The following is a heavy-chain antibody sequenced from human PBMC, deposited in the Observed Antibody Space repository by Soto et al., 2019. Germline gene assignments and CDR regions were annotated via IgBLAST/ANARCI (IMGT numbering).Heavy chain of an antibody. V-gene: IGHV1-24*01. D-gene: IGHD3-16*02. Sequence: RASVKVSCKVSGYTLTELSMHWVRQAPGKGLEWMGGFDPGDGETIYAQKFQGRVTMTEDTSTDTAYMELSSLRSEDTAVYYCATLSSDSHDYWGQGTLVTVSS. CDR3: ATLSSDSHDY. J-gene: IGHJ4*02. CDR2: FDPGDGET. CDR1: GYTLTELS.